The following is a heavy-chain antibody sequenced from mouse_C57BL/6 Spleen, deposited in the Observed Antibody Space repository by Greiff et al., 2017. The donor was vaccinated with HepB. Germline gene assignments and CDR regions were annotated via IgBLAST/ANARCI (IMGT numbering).Heavy chain of an antibody. CDR2: IYPRSGNT. V-gene: IGHV1-81*01. CDR3: ARSGDYDGEFYAMDH. D-gene: IGHD2-4*01. Sequence: QVQLQQSGAELARPGASVKLSCKASGYTFTSYGISWVKQRTGQGLEWIGEIYPRSGNTYYNEKFKGKATLTADKSSSTAYMELRSLTSEDSAVYFCARSGDYDGEFYAMDHWGQGTSVTVSS. J-gene: IGHJ4*01. CDR1: GYTFTSYG.